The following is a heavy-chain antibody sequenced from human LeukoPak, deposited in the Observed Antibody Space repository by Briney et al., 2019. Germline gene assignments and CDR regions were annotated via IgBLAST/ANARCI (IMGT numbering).Heavy chain of an antibody. D-gene: IGHD5-18*01. CDR3: ARGGYSYGSASFDY. J-gene: IGHJ4*02. CDR1: GITFSNSN. Sequence: LTGGSLRLSCAVSGITFSNSNMNWVRQAPGKGLEWVSYIGSGSTDIYYADSVKGRFTISRDNAKNSLYLQMNSLRAEDTAVYYCARGGYSYGSASFDYWGQGTLVTVSS. V-gene: IGHV3-48*04. CDR2: IGSGSTDI.